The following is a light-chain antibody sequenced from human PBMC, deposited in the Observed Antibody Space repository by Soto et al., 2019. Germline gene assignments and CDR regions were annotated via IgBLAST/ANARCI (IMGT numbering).Light chain of an antibody. J-gene: IGKJ1*01. CDR1: QGISNY. Sequence: DIQITQSPSSLSASVGDRVTITCRASQGISNYLAWYRQKPGKVPKLLIYAASTLQSGVPSRFSGSGAGTDFTLTISSLQPEDVATDYCQKYNSATQTFGQGTKVDIK. V-gene: IGKV1-27*01. CDR2: AAS. CDR3: QKYNSATQT.